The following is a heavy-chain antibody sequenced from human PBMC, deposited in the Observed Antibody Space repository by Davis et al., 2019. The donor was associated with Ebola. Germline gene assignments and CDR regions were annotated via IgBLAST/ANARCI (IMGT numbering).Heavy chain of an antibody. CDR3: AREIFGGVSIDF. D-gene: IGHD3-3*01. Sequence: GESLKISCAASGFIFSIYDMHWVRQAPGKGLEWVSSICTAGDTYYPGSVKCRFTISRENVKNSLYLQMNRLRAGDTAVYYCAREIFGGVSIDFWGQGTTVTVSS. CDR1: GFIFSIYD. J-gene: IGHJ6*02. V-gene: IGHV3-13*01. CDR2: ICTAGDT.